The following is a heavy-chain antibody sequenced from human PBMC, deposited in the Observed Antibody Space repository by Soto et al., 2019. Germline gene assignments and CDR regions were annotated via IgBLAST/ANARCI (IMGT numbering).Heavy chain of an antibody. CDR3: FGENDY. CDR2: IYYSGRT. D-gene: IGHD3-10*01. J-gene: IGHJ4*02. V-gene: IGHV4-39*01. Sequence: QLQLQESGPGLVKPSETLSLTCTVSGGSISSSSYYLGWLRQPPGKGLEWIGSIYYSGRTYYNPSLQCRVTIPVDASKNQFSLNLSAVTAADTAVYYCFGENDYWGQGTLVTVSS. CDR1: GGSISSSSYY.